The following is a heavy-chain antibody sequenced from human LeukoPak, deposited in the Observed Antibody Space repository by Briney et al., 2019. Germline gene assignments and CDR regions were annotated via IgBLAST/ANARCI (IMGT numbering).Heavy chain of an antibody. Sequence: ASVKVSCKASGYTFASYGISWVRQAPGQGLEWMGWISAYNGNTNYAQKLQGRVTMTTDTSTSTAYMELSSLRSEDTAVYYCARSPTLSIAAAGTYYFDYWGQGTLVTVSS. CDR3: ARSPTLSIAAAGTYYFDY. V-gene: IGHV1-18*01. CDR1: GYTFASYG. D-gene: IGHD6-13*01. J-gene: IGHJ4*02. CDR2: ISAYNGNT.